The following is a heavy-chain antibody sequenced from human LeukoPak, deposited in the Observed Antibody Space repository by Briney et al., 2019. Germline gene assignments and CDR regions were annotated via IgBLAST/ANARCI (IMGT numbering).Heavy chain of an antibody. D-gene: IGHD3-10*01. J-gene: IGHJ4*02. Sequence: ASVKVSCKASGYTFNNYDINWVRQATGQGLEWMGWMNPNSGNTGYAQKFQGRVTITRDTSISTVYMELSSLRSEDTAVYYCARDGSGKYYFDYWGQGTLVTVSS. CDR2: MNPNSGNT. V-gene: IGHV1-8*03. CDR1: GYTFNNYD. CDR3: ARDGSGKYYFDY.